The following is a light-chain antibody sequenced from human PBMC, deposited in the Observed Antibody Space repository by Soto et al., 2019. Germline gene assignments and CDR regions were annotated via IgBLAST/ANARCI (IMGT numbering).Light chain of an antibody. CDR1: QTISSW. CDR2: KAS. V-gene: IGKV1-5*03. Sequence: DIQMTQYPSTLSGSVGDRVTITCRASQTISSWLAWYQQKPGKAPKLLIYKASTLKSGVPSRFSGSGSGTEFTLTISSLQPDDFATYHRQHYTLYSEASGQGTKVDIK. CDR3: QHYTLYSEA. J-gene: IGKJ1*01.